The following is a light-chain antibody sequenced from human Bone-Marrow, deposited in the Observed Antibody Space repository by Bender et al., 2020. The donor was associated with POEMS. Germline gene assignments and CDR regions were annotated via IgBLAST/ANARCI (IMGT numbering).Light chain of an antibody. CDR3: AVWDDSFNGWV. CDR1: KLGDKY. Sequence: SYELTQPPSVSVSPGQTARITCSGDKLGDKYVSWYQLRSGQSPVLVIYQDEQRPSGIPDRFSGSRSGTSASLAISGLQSEDEADYYCAVWDDSFNGWVFGGGTKLTVL. J-gene: IGLJ3*02. CDR2: QDE. V-gene: IGLV3-1*01.